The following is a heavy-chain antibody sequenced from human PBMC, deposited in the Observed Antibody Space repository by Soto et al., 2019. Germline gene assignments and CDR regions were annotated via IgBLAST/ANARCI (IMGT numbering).Heavy chain of an antibody. Sequence: QVQLVQSGAEVKKPGSSVKVSCKASGGTFSRYTFTWVRPAPGQVIAWMGRIIPIGDIPNYAQKFQGRVTITADKSTSTAYMELSRLTSDDTAVYYCASQFTGVLVLGTSPPGGDNFGWDVWGQGTTVSVS. CDR3: ASQFTGVLVLGTSPPGGDNFGWDV. J-gene: IGHJ6*02. CDR1: GGTFSRYT. D-gene: IGHD2-8*02. CDR2: IIPIGDIP. V-gene: IGHV1-69*02.